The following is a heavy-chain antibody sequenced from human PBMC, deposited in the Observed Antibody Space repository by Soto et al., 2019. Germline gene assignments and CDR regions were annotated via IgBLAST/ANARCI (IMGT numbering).Heavy chain of an antibody. CDR2: IIPIFGTA. J-gene: IGHJ6*02. CDR3: ARAGITMIVVVSYYYYGMDV. Sequence: SVKVSCKASGGTFSSYAIIWVRQAPGQGLEWMGGIIPIFGTANYAQKFQGRVTITADESTSTAYMELSSLRSEDTAVYYCARAGITMIVVVSYYYYGMDVWGQGTTVTVSS. CDR1: GGTFSSYA. D-gene: IGHD3-22*01. V-gene: IGHV1-69*13.